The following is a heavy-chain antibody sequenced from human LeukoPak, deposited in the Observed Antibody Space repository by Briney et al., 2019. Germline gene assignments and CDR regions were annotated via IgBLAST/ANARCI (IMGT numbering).Heavy chain of an antibody. D-gene: IGHD3-10*01. CDR2: IYPGDSDI. Sequence: GESLKISCKGSGYSFTSYWIGWVRQMPGKGLEWMGIIYPGDSDITYSPSFQGQVTISDDKSISTAYLQWSSMKASDTAMYYCARHYYRSGSPFDYWGQGTLVTVSS. CDR1: GYSFTSYW. V-gene: IGHV5-51*01. CDR3: ARHYYRSGSPFDY. J-gene: IGHJ4*02.